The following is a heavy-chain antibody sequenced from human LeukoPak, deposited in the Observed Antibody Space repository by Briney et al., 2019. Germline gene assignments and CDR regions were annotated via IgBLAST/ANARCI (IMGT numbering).Heavy chain of an antibody. Sequence: SLKVSCKASGYTFTSTGISWVRKAPGQGLDWLGWIILIFGTANSAQKFQGRVTITADESTSTAYMELSSLRSQDPPVFSVARLEITTVTTSDYWGQGTLVTDSS. CDR3: ARLEITTVTTSDY. D-gene: IGHD4-17*01. J-gene: IGHJ4*02. V-gene: IGHV1-69*13. CDR1: GYTFTSTG. CDR2: IILIFGTA.